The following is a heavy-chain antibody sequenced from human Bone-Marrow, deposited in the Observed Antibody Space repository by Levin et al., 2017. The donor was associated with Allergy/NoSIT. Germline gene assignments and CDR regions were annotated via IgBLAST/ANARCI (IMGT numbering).Heavy chain of an antibody. V-gene: IGHV1-2*04. CDR2: INPQNGGT. Sequence: GASVKVSCRASGYTFTDYYINWVRQAPGQGLEWMGWINPQNGGTKYAHEFQGWVSMTRDTSINTAYMEVRRLKSDDTAVYYCARESHLERQDFYYGMDVWGQGTTVTVSS. J-gene: IGHJ6*02. CDR3: ARESHLERQDFYYGMDV. CDR1: GYTFTDYY. D-gene: IGHD1-1*01.